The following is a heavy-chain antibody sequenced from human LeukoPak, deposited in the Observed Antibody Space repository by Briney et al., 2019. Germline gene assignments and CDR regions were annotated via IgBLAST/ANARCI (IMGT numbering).Heavy chain of an antibody. CDR2: INAGNGNT. Sequence: ASVKVSCKASGYTFTSYAMHWVRQAPGQRLEWMGWINAGNGNTKYSQKFQGRVTITRDTSASTAYMELSSLRSEDTAMYYCARAPSPDYYDSSGSLRKPLCWFDPWGQGTLVTVSS. D-gene: IGHD3-22*01. V-gene: IGHV1-3*01. CDR1: GYTFTSYA. CDR3: ARAPSPDYYDSSGSLRKPLCWFDP. J-gene: IGHJ5*02.